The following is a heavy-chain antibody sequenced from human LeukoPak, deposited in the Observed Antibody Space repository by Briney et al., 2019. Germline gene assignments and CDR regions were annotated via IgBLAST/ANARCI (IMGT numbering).Heavy chain of an antibody. Sequence: ASETLSLTCTVSGGSISSSSYYWGWIRQPPGKGLEWIGSIYYSGSTYYNPSLKSRVTISVDTSKNQFSLKLSSVTAADTAVYYCARKGIAAADPVDYWGQGTLVTVSS. CDR3: ARKGIAAADPVDY. CDR1: GGSISSSSYY. CDR2: IYYSGST. V-gene: IGHV4-39*01. D-gene: IGHD6-13*01. J-gene: IGHJ4*02.